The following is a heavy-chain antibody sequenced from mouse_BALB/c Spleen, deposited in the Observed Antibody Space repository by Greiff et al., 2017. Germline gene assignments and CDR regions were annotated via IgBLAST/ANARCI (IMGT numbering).Heavy chain of an antibody. Sequence: QVQLQQSGAELARPGASVKLSCKASGYTFTAYYINWVKQRTGQGLEWIGEIYPGSGNTYYNEKFKGKATLTADKSSSTAYMQLSSLTSEDSAVYFCARRTPIYVNYRGFSEYWGQGTTLTVSS. CDR1: GYTFTAYY. J-gene: IGHJ2*01. D-gene: IGHD2-1*01. CDR2: IYPGSGNT. CDR3: ARRTPIYVNYRGFSEY. V-gene: IGHV1-77*01.